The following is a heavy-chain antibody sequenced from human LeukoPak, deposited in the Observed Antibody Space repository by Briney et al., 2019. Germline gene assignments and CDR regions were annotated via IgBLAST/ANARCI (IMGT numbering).Heavy chain of an antibody. D-gene: IGHD6-13*01. CDR2: IFSNEEK. CDR1: GFSLSNARMG. CDR3: ARVNIAAAGTREPKRYYFDY. Sequence: ESGPTLFHPPATLTLTCTVSGFSLSNARMGVSWIRQPPGKALEWLAHIFSNEEKSYTTALKSRLTISKDTSKSQVVLTMTNMDPVDTATYYCARVNIAAAGTREPKRYYFDYWGQGTLVTVSS. J-gene: IGHJ4*02. V-gene: IGHV2-26*01.